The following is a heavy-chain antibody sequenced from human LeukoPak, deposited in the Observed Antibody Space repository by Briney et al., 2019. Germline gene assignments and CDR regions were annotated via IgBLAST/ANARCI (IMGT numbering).Heavy chain of an antibody. V-gene: IGHV3-7*01. CDR2: IKQDGSEK. J-gene: IGHJ6*02. D-gene: IGHD2-15*01. CDR3: ARDQRCSGGSCYSSPYYYYGMDV. Sequence: PEGSLRLSCAASGFTFSSYWKSWVRQAPGKGLEWVANIKQDGSEKYYVDSVKGRFTISRDNAKNSLYLQMNSLRAEDTAVYYCARDQRCSGGSCYSSPYYYYGMDVWGQGTTVTVSS. CDR1: GFTFSSYW.